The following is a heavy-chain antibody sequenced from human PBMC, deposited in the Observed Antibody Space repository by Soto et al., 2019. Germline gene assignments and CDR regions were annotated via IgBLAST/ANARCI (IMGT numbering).Heavy chain of an antibody. CDR3: ANGIADADYIPSDYYYYGMDV. CDR2: IRSKANSYAT. D-gene: IGHD4-17*01. CDR1: GFTFSDST. Sequence: PGGALRLSFAASGFTFSDSTMHRVRPASGKGLEWVGRIRSKANSYATAYADSVKGRFTISRDNSKNTLYLQMNSLRAEDTAVYYCANGIADADYIPSDYYYYGMDVWGQGTTVTVSS. J-gene: IGHJ6*02. V-gene: IGHV3-73*01.